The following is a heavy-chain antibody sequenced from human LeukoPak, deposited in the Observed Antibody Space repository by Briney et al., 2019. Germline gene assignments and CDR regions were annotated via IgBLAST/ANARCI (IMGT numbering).Heavy chain of an antibody. CDR3: ARENFWSGYFDY. Sequence: SSETLSLTCAVYGGSFSGYYWSWIRQPPGKGLEWIGEINHSGSTNYNPSLKSRVTISVDTSKNQFSLKLSSVTAADTAVYYCARENFWSGYFDYWGQGTLVTVSS. D-gene: IGHD3-3*01. J-gene: IGHJ4*02. CDR2: INHSGST. V-gene: IGHV4-34*01. CDR1: GGSFSGYY.